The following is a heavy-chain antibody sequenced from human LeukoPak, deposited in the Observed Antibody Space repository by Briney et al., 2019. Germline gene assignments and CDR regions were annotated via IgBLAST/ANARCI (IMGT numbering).Heavy chain of an antibody. D-gene: IGHD5-24*01. V-gene: IGHV4-34*01. CDR2: INHSGST. J-gene: IGHJ4*02. Sequence: SETLSLTCIVYGGSFSAHYWAWIRQPPGKGLEWIGEINHSGSTNYNPSLKSRVTISVDTSKSQFSLNLNSVTAADTAVYYCARGPRISEVATITWYFNYWGQGTLVTVSS. CDR3: ARGPRISEVATITWYFNY. CDR1: GGSFSAHY.